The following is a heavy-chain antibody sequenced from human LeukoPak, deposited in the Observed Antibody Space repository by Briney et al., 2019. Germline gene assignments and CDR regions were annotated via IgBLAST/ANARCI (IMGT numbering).Heavy chain of an antibody. Sequence: PAGSLSLYCAASGFTFSSYWMSWVRQAPGKGLEWVANIKHDGSEKYYVDSVRGRFTISRDNAKNSLYLQMNSLRAEDTAVYYCARVTYYYDSGGYYSPDYYYYYGMDVWGQGTTVTVSS. J-gene: IGHJ6*02. CDR1: GFTFSSYW. CDR2: IKHDGSEK. V-gene: IGHV3-7*01. CDR3: ARVTYYYDSGGYYSPDYYYYYGMDV. D-gene: IGHD3-22*01.